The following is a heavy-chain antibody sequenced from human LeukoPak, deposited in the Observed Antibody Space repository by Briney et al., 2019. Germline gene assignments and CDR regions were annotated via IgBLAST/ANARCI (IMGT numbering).Heavy chain of an antibody. V-gene: IGHV1-2*02. CDR1: GYTFTGYY. J-gene: IGHJ4*02. Sequence: GASVKVSCKASGYTFTGYYMHWVRQAPGQGLEWMGWINPNSGGTNYAQKFQGRVTMTRDTSISTAYMELSRLRSEDTAVYYCARATRITMVRGVPQPFNYWGQGTLVTVSS. D-gene: IGHD3-10*01. CDR3: ARATRITMVRGVPQPFNY. CDR2: INPNSGGT.